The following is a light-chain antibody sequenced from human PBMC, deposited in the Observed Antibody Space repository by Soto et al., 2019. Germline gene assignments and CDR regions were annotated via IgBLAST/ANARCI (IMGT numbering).Light chain of an antibody. CDR2: SAS. CDR1: QRFGNSY. V-gene: IGKV3-20*01. CDR3: QQCGSSLFQWT. J-gene: IGKJ1*01. Sequence: EIVLTQSPDTLSLSPGERATLSCRASQRFGNSYLAWYQHKSGQPPRLLIYSASSRATGIPDRFSGSGSGTNFTLTISRLEAEDFAVYYCQQCGSSLFQWTFGQGTKVEIK.